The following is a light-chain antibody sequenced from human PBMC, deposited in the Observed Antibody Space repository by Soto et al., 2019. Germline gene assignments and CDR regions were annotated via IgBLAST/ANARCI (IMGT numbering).Light chain of an antibody. CDR3: RQGNSFPLT. CDR1: QGISSL. Sequence: DVQMTHSPSSVSASVGDRVTITCRASQGISSLLAWYQQKPGKAPKLLIYAASSLQSGVASRFSGSGSGTDFTLTLSSLQPEAFATSFCRQGNSFPLTFGGGTKVQIK. V-gene: IGKV1-12*01. CDR2: AAS. J-gene: IGKJ4*01.